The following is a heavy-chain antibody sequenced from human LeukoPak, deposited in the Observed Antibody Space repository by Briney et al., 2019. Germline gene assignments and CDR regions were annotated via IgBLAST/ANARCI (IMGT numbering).Heavy chain of an antibody. V-gene: IGHV1-8*01. Sequence: ASVKVSCKASGYTFTSYDTNWVRQAPGQGLEWMGWMNPNSGNTGYAQKFQGRVTMTRDTSTSTVYMELSSLRSEDTAVYYCAREQRDIVVVVAAMGGDAFDIWGQGTMVTVSS. CDR1: GYTFTSYD. CDR2: MNPNSGNT. D-gene: IGHD2-15*01. J-gene: IGHJ3*02. CDR3: AREQRDIVVVVAAMGGDAFDI.